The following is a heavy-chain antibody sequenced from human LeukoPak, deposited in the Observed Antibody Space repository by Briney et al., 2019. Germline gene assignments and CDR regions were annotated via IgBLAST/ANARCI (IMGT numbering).Heavy chain of an antibody. CDR3: AKDRGRGYSFDDY. CDR1: GFTFSSYG. V-gene: IGHV3-33*06. J-gene: IGHJ4*02. D-gene: IGHD5-18*01. CDR2: IWYDGSNK. Sequence: GGSLRLSCAASGFTFSSYGMHWVRQAPGKGLEWVAVIWYDGSNKYYADSVKGRFTISRDNSKNTLYLQMNSLRAEDTAVYYCAKDRGRGYSFDDYWGQGTLVTVSS.